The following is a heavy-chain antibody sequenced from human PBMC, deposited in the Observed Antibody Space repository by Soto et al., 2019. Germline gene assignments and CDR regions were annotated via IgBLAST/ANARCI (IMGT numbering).Heavy chain of an antibody. J-gene: IGHJ6*02. V-gene: IGHV4-38-2*02. CDR1: GFPISSTYS. CDR2: ISHSGTT. D-gene: IGHD4-17*01. CDR3: ARVTMVIRDSDHFGGEV. Sequence: PSETLSLTCLVSGFPISSTYSWGWIRQPPGKGLEWIGSISHSGTTSYSPSLTSRVSISVDTSKNQVSLKLTSVPAADTAVYFCARVTMVIRDSDHFGGEVWGHGSTV.